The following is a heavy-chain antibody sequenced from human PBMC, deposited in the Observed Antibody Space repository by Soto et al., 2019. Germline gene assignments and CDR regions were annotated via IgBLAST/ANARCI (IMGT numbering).Heavy chain of an antibody. V-gene: IGHV3-9*01. CDR3: AKDINYDLGYGMDV. CDR2: ISWNSGTI. CDR1: GFTFDHYA. D-gene: IGHD3-22*01. J-gene: IGHJ6*02. Sequence: EVELVESGGGSVQPGRSLRLSCAASGFTFDHYAMHWVRQAPGKGLEWVSGISWNSGTIGYADSVKGRFTISRDNAENSLYLQVNSLRAEDTALYYCAKDINYDLGYGMDVWGQGTTVTVSS.